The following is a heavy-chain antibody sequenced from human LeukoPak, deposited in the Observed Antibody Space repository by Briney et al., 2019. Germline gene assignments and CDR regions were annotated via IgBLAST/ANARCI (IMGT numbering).Heavy chain of an antibody. CDR3: AREYCGGDCYPNQNYYYYYMDV. V-gene: IGHV3-30*03. Sequence: PGGSLRLSCAASGFTFSSYGMHWVRQAPGKGLEGVAVISYDGSNKYYADSVKGRFTISRDNSKNTLYLQMNSLRAEDTAVYYCAREYCGGDCYPNQNYYYYYMDVWGKGTTVTISS. CDR2: ISYDGSNK. D-gene: IGHD2-21*02. CDR1: GFTFSSYG. J-gene: IGHJ6*03.